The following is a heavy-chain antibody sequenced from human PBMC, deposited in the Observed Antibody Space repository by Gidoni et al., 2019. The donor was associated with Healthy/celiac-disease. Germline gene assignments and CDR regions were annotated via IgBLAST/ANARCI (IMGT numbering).Heavy chain of an antibody. CDR1: GGSISSSSYY. D-gene: IGHD6-19*01. V-gene: IGHV4-39*01. CDR2: IYYSGST. Sequence: QLQLQESGPGLVKPSATLSPTCTFSGGSISSSSYYWGWIRQPPGKGLEWIGSIYYSGSTYYNPSLKSRVTISVDTSKNQFSLKLSSVTAADTAVYYCARARYSSSLNYFDYWGQGTLVTVSS. CDR3: ARARYSSSLNYFDY. J-gene: IGHJ4*02.